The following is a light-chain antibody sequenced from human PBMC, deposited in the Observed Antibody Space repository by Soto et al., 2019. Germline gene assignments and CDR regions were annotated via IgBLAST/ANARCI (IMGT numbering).Light chain of an antibody. V-gene: IGKV3-15*01. CDR1: QSVSSN. J-gene: IGKJ2*01. Sequence: EIVMTQSPATLSVSPRARATLSCRASQSVSSNLSWYQQKPGQAPRLLIYGASTRATGIPARFSGSGSGTEFTLTISSLQSEDFAVYYCQQYNNWRTFGQGTKLELK. CDR3: QQYNNWRT. CDR2: GAS.